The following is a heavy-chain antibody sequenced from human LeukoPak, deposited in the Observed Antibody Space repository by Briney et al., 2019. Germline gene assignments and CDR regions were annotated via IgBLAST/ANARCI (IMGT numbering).Heavy chain of an antibody. D-gene: IGHD2-2*01. V-gene: IGHV3-33*08. CDR2: ITSDGNDK. Sequence: GGSLRLSCAASGFSFSDYGMHWVRQAPGKGLEWVAIITSDGNDKYYADSVKGRFTTSRNNAKNTLYLQMNSLRAEDTAVYYCARDQVVVPAAIEFDPWGQGTLVTVSS. J-gene: IGHJ5*02. CDR3: ARDQVVVPAAIEFDP. CDR1: GFSFSDYG.